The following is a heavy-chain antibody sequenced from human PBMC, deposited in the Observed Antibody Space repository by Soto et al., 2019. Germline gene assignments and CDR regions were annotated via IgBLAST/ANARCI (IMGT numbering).Heavy chain of an antibody. CDR1: GFTFSSYS. CDR2: ISSSSSYI. J-gene: IGHJ4*02. V-gene: IGHV3-21*01. D-gene: IGHD5-12*01. Sequence: EVPLVESGGGLVKPGGSLRLSCAASGFTFSSYSMNWVRQAPGKGLEWVSSISSSSSYIYYADSVKGRFTISRDNAKNSLYLQMNSLRAEDTAVYYCARVEMATRGIDYWGQGTLVTVSS. CDR3: ARVEMATRGIDY.